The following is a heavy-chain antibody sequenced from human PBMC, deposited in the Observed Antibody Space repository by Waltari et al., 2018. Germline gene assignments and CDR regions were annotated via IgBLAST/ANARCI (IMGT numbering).Heavy chain of an antibody. CDR2: ISTSSDYI. D-gene: IGHD6-19*01. J-gene: IGHJ4*02. CDR1: GFTPSTYS. Sequence: EVQLVESGGGLVRPGGSLRLSGAAPGFTPSTYSMNWVRQAPGKGLEWVSSISTSSDYIYYADSVKGRFTISRANAKNSLYLQMNSLRAEDTAVYYCARDSSDFDYWGQGTLVTVSS. CDR3: ARDSSDFDY. V-gene: IGHV3-21*01.